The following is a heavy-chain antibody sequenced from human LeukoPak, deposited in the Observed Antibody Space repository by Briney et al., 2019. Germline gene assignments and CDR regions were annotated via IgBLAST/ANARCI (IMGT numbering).Heavy chain of an antibody. CDR2: INHSGST. Sequence: ASETLSLTCAVYGGSFSGYYWSWIRQPPGKGLEWIGEINHSGSTNYNPSLKSRVTISVDTSKNQFSLKLSSVTAADTAVYYCAREGYSYGWLDPWGQGTLVTVSS. V-gene: IGHV4-34*01. D-gene: IGHD5-18*01. J-gene: IGHJ5*02. CDR3: AREGYSYGWLDP. CDR1: GGSFSGYY.